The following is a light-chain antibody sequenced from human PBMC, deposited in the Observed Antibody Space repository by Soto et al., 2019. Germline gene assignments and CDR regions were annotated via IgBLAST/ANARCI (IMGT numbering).Light chain of an antibody. Sequence: QSALTQPRSVSGSPGQSVTVSCTGTSSDVGGYNFVSWYQQHPGKAPKLMIYDVSKRPSGVSDRFSGSKSGNTASLTISGLQAEDEAVYCCCSYAGTYVYVFGTGTKLTVL. J-gene: IGLJ1*01. V-gene: IGLV2-11*01. CDR1: SSDVGGYNF. CDR3: CSYAGTYVYV. CDR2: DVS.